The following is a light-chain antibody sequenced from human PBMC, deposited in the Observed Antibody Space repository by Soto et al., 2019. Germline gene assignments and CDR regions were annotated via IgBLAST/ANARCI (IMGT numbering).Light chain of an antibody. CDR2: SAS. CDR3: QQADSFPLT. Sequence: DIQMTQSPSSLSASVGDRVTISCRAAQSISTYLNWYQQKPGTAPRLLIYSASSVKTGVPPRFSGSGSGRDFTLTISSLQPEDFATYFCQQADSFPLTFGGGTKVDIK. J-gene: IGKJ4*01. V-gene: IGKV1-39*01. CDR1: QSISTY.